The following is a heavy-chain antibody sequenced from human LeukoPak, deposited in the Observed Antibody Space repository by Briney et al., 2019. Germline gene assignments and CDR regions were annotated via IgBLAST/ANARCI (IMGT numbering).Heavy chain of an antibody. CDR2: LYYSGWST. CDR1: GFTFSSYA. V-gene: IGHV4-39*01. J-gene: IGHJ4*02. D-gene: IGHD2-2*01. CDR3: ARLGCSSASCYPGN. Sequence: GSLRLSCAASGFTFSSYAMSWVRQPPGKGLEWIGSLYYSGWSTYYNPSLKSRVTISVDTSKNQFSLKLNSVTSADTAVYYCARLGCSSASCYPGNWGQGTLVTVSS.